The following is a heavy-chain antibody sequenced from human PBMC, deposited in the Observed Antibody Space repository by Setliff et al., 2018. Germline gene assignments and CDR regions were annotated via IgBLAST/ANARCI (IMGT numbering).Heavy chain of an antibody. J-gene: IGHJ4*02. CDR3: ARGGCSATSCLDY. V-gene: IGHV3-74*01. Sequence: GGSLRLSCAASGFTFRNYCMHWVRQVPGKGLMWVSYIKSDGSNTHYADSVEGRFTISRDNAKNTLYLQMNSLRAEDTAVYYCARGGCSATSCLDYWGQGILVTVSS. CDR2: IKSDGSNT. CDR1: GFTFRNYC. D-gene: IGHD2-2*01.